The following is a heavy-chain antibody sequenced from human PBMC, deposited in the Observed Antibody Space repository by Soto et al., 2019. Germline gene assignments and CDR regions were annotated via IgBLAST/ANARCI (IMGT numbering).Heavy chain of an antibody. J-gene: IGHJ4*02. CDR3: TGEVASGY. V-gene: IGHV3-30*03. CDR1: GFTLSSYG. CDR2: IPYDGSKS. D-gene: IGHD2-8*02. Sequence: GGSLRLSCVASGFTLSSYGIYWARQAPGKGLGCVALIPYDGSKSNHADSVKGRFSISRDKPKNTLYLQMNSLRTEDTAVYYCTGEVASGYWGQGTLVTVSS.